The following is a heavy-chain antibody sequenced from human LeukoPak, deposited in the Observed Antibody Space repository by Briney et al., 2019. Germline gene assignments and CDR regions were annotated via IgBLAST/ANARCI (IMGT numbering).Heavy chain of an antibody. Sequence: GGSLRLSCAASGFTFSSYSMNWVRQAPGKGLEWVSSISSSSSYLYYADSVKGRFTISRDNAKNSLYLQMNSLRAEDTAVYYCARAHFDWLLLTQDNWFDPWGQGTLDTVSS. CDR2: ISSSSSYL. CDR1: GFTFSSYS. CDR3: ARAHFDWLLLTQDNWFDP. D-gene: IGHD3-9*01. J-gene: IGHJ5*02. V-gene: IGHV3-21*01.